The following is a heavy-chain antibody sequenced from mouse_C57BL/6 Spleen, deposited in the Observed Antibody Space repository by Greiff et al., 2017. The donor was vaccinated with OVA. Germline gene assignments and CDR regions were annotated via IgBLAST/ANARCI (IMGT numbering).Heavy chain of an antibody. Sequence: QVQLQQPGAELVKPGASVKLSCKASGYTFTSYWMQWVKQRPGQGLEWIGEIDPSDSYTNYNQKFKGKVTLTVDTSSSTAYMQLSSLTSEDSAVYYCARRDYGNYLDDWGQGTSVTVSS. J-gene: IGHJ4*01. CDR3: ARRDYGNYLDD. CDR2: IDPSDSYT. CDR1: GYTFTSYW. D-gene: IGHD2-1*01. V-gene: IGHV1-50*01.